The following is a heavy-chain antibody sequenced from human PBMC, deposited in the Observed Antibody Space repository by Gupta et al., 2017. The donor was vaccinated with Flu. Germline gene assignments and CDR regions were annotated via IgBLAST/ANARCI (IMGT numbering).Heavy chain of an antibody. CDR3: EKDQISTTWYSHFDY. D-gene: IGHD6-13*01. CDR2: IRSSTGST. J-gene: IGHJ4*02. V-gene: IGHV3-23*01. Sequence: EVQLLESGGGLVQPGGSLRLSCAASGFTFSNYAMTWVRQAPGKGLEWVSVIRSSTGSTYYADSVKGRFTIARDNSKNTLFLQMNSLRAEDTAVYYCEKDQISTTWYSHFDYWRQGTLVTVSA. CDR1: GFTFSNYA.